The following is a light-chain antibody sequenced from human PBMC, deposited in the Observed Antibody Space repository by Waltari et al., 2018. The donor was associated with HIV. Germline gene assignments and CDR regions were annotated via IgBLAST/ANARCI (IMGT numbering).Light chain of an antibody. CDR1: ALPSQH. CDR2: NDH. CDR3: QSTDISGTLVV. V-gene: IGLV3-25*03. J-gene: IGLJ2*01. Sequence: SYDLTQPPSVSVSPGQTAEITCSGDALPSQHGHWYQQKPGQAPILMIYNDHERPSGIPVRFSGSTSGTTVTLTISGVQAEDEADYYCQSTDISGTLVVFGGGTKLTVL.